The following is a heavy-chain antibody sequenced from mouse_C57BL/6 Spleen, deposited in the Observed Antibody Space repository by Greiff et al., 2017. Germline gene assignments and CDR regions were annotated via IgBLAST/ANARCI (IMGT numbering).Heavy chain of an antibody. CDR2: IDPENGDT. Sequence: VQLQQSGAELVRPGASVKLSCTASGFNIKDDYMHWVKQRPEQGLEWIGWIDPENGDTEYASKLQGKATITADTSSNTAYLQLSSLTSEDTAVYYCTTMWSYYYGSSAYWGQGTLVTVSA. V-gene: IGHV14-4*01. CDR1: GFNIKDDY. CDR3: TTMWSYYYGSSAY. J-gene: IGHJ3*01. D-gene: IGHD1-1*01.